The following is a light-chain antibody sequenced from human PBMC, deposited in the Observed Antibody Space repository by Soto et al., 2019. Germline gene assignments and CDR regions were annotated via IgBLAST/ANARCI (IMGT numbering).Light chain of an antibody. J-gene: IGLJ1*01. CDR1: SSDVGGYNS. V-gene: IGLV2-14*03. Sequence: QSVLTQPASVSGSPGQSIAISCTGTSSDVGGYNSVSWYQQHPGKAPKLMIYNVSNRPSGVSDRFCCYKSGNTSSLTISRLQAEDDDDYYCSSYTSSNTYVFGTGTKVTVL. CDR2: NVS. CDR3: SSYTSSNTYV.